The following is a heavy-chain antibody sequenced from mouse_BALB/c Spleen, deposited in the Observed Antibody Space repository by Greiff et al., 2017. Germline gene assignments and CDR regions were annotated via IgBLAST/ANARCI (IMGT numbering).Heavy chain of an antibody. CDR1: GFSLTGYG. CDR3: AREGYPYYYAMDY. J-gene: IGHJ4*01. CDR2: IWGDGST. V-gene: IGHV2-6-7*01. Sequence: VHLVESGPGLVAPSQSLSITCTVSGFSLTGYGVNWVRQPPGKGLEWLGMIWGDGSTDYNSALKSRLSISKDNSKSQVFLKMNSLQTDDTARYYCAREGYPYYYAMDYWGQGTSVTVSS. D-gene: IGHD2-14*01.